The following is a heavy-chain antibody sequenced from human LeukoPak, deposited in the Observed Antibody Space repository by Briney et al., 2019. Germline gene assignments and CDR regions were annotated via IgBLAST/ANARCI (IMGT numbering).Heavy chain of an antibody. D-gene: IGHD6-19*01. J-gene: IGHJ3*02. CDR2: MNPNSGNT. CDR3: ARYSGWNHAFDI. Sequence: ASVKVSCKASGYTFTSYDINWVRQATGQGREWMGWMNPNSGNTGYAQKFQGRVTMTRNTSISTAYMELSSLRSEDTAVYYCARYSGWNHAFDISGQGAMVTVSS. CDR1: GYTFTSYD. V-gene: IGHV1-8*01.